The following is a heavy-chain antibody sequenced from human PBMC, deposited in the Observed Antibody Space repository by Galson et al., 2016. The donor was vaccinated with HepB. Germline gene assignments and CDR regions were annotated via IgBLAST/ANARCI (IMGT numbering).Heavy chain of an antibody. CDR2: INGGNENT. D-gene: IGHD2-21*02. CDR3: ARGSDVTCRGGDCTLDY. V-gene: IGHV1-3*01. J-gene: IGHJ4*02. Sequence: SVKVSCKASGYTFSTYAIHWVRQAPGQSLEWMGWINGGNENTKFSHKFQGRVSFTSDTSASTAYMELSSLRSEDTAVFYCARGSDVTCRGGDCTLDYWGQGTLVTVSS. CDR1: GYTFSTYA.